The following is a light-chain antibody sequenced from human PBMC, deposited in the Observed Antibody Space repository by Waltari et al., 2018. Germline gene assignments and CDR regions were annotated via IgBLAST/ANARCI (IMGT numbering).Light chain of an antibody. Sequence: QSVVTQPPSASGTPGQRVTISCSGSRSNIGHNYVYWYQQLPGTAPKLLIYKNNQRPSGVPDRFSGSKSGTSASLAINGLRSEDEADYYCAAWDDSLSGRVFGGGTKLTVL. CDR2: KNN. V-gene: IGLV1-47*01. J-gene: IGLJ3*02. CDR3: AAWDDSLSGRV. CDR1: RSNIGHNY.